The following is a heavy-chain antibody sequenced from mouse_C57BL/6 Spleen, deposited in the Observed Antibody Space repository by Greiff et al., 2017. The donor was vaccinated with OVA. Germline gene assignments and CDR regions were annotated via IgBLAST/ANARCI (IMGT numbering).Heavy chain of an antibody. CDR2: ISNTANGYTT. CDR3: ARAHYYSSSYGYFDV. V-gene: IGHV7-3*01. Sequence: EVKLEESGGGLVQPGGSLSLSCAASGFTFTDYYMSWVRQPPGKALEWLGFISNTANGYTTEYSASVKGRFTISRDNSHSVLYLKINALRAEDSATYSWARAHYYSSSYGYFDVWGTGTTVTVSS. D-gene: IGHD1-1*01. J-gene: IGHJ1*03. CDR1: GFTFTDYY.